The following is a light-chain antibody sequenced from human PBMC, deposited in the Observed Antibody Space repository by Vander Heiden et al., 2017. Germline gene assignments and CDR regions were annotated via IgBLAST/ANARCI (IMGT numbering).Light chain of an antibody. J-gene: IGKJ1*01. V-gene: IGKV1-6*01. CDR3: LQDYNYTWT. CDR1: QGIGSD. CDR2: AAS. Sequence: AIQMTQSPSSLSASVGDRVIITCRARQGIGSDLGWYQQKPGKAPKVLIYAASSLQRGVPTRFSGSGSGTDFTLTSSSLQPEDFATYFCLQDYNYTWTFGQGTKVEIK.